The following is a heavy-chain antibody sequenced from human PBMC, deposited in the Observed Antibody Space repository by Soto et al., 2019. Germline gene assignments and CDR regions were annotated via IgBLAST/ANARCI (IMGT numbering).Heavy chain of an antibody. D-gene: IGHD2-15*01. J-gene: IGHJ6*02. CDR2: INHSGRI. CDR1: NGSFSGYY. CDR3: ARVSCSGGSCYLTSHYHYYVMDV. Sequence: QVQLQQWGAGLLKPSETLSLTCAVFNGSFSGYYWSWIRQPPGKGLEWIGEINHSGRINYNPSLESRVTMSVDTSKDHFSPNLRYVTAADTGVYYFARVSCSGGSCYLTSHYHYYVMDVWGQGTTVTVSS. V-gene: IGHV4-34*01.